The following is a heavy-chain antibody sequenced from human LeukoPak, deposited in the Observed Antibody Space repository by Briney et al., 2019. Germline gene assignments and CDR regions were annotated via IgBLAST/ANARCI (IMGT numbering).Heavy chain of an antibody. D-gene: IGHD1-7*01. CDR1: GGTFSRYA. Sequence: SVKVSCKASGGTFSRYAISWVRQAPGQGLEWMGGIIPIFGTANYAQKFQGRVTITTDESTSTAYMELSSLRSEDTAVYYCARETGTATYSLDYWGQGTLVTVSS. J-gene: IGHJ4*02. V-gene: IGHV1-69*05. CDR2: IIPIFGTA. CDR3: ARETGTATYSLDY.